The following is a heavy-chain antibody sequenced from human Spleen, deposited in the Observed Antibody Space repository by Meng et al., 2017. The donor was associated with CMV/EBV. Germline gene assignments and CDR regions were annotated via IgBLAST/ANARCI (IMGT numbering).Heavy chain of an antibody. Sequence: GESLKISCAASGFTFGNYDMHWVRQAPGKGLEWVTVISSDASNKKYADFVKGRFTISRDNAKNTLYLQMNSLRVEDTAVYYCAKYSAVGERLYYFDYWGQGTLVTVSS. CDR3: AKYSAVGERLYYFDY. D-gene: IGHD2-21*01. CDR2: ISSDASNK. CDR1: GFTFGNYD. J-gene: IGHJ4*02. V-gene: IGHV3-30-3*02.